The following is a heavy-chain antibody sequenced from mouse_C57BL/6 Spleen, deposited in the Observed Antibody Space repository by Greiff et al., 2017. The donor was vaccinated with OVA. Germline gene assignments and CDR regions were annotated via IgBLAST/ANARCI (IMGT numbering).Heavy chain of an antibody. D-gene: IGHD2-1*01. CDR1: GFSLSTYGMG. CDR3: ARVYYGQFWYFDV. J-gene: IGHJ1*03. V-gene: IGHV8-8*01. CDR2: ILWGDDN. Sequence: QVTLKESGPGILQPSQTLSLTCSFSGFSLSTYGMGVGWIRQPPGQGLEWLAHILWGDDNYYNPALKGRLTISKDTSKNQVFLKITNVEPEDPATYYCARVYYGQFWYFDVWGTGTTVTVSS.